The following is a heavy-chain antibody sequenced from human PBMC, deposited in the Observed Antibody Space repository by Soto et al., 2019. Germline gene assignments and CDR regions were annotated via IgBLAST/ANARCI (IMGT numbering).Heavy chain of an antibody. J-gene: IGHJ4*02. CDR2: ISWNSGSI. CDR3: AKGNGGTTYYFDY. D-gene: IGHD4-17*01. CDR1: GFTFDDYA. Sequence: DVQLVESGGGLVQPGRSLRLSCAASGFTFDDYAMHWVRQAPGKGLEWVSGISWNSGSIGYADSVKGRFTISRDNAKNSLYLQMNSLRAEDTALYYCAKGNGGTTYYFDYWGQGTLVTVSS. V-gene: IGHV3-9*01.